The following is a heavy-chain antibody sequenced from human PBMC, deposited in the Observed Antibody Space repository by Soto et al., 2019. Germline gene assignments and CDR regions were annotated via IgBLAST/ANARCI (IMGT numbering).Heavy chain of an antibody. Sequence: ASVKVSCKASGGTFSSSAISWVRQAPGQGLEWMGGIIPIFGTANYAQKFQGRVTITADESTSTAYMELSSLRSEDTAVYYCARPILRYIYYYGMDVWGQGTTVTVSS. CDR3: ARPILRYIYYYGMDV. V-gene: IGHV1-69*13. J-gene: IGHJ6*02. CDR2: IIPIFGTA. D-gene: IGHD3-9*01. CDR1: GGTFSSSA.